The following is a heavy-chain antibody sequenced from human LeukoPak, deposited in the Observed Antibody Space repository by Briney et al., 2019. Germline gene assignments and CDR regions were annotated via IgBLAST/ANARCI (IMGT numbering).Heavy chain of an antibody. CDR1: GGSISSYY. CDR3: ARGGYSYGLNYYGMDV. Sequence: SETLSLTCTVSGGSISSYYWNCIRQPAGKGLEWIGRIYGNGHTDYNPSLKSRVTMSVDTSKNQFSLKLSSVTAADTAVYYCARGGYSYGLNYYGMDVWGQGTTVTVSS. D-gene: IGHD5-18*01. V-gene: IGHV4-4*07. J-gene: IGHJ6*02. CDR2: IYGNGHT.